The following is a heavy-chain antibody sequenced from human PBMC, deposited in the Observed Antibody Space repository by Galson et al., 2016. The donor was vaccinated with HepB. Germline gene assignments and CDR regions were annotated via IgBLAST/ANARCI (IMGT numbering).Heavy chain of an antibody. D-gene: IGHD3-10*01. CDR1: GYTFINYY. CDR3: ARDRGSNSVKGYGMDV. V-gene: IGHV1-46*01. CDR2: GNPRTGST. J-gene: IGHJ6*02. Sequence: SVKVSCKASGYTFINYYMHWVRQAPGQGLEWMGTGNPRTGSTSYAQKFQDRVTVTRETSTSTVYMELSSLRSEDTAVYYCARDRGSNSVKGYGMDVWGQGTTVTVSS.